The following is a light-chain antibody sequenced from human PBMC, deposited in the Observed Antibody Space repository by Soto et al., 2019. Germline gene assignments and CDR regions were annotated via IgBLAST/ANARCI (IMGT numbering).Light chain of an antibody. CDR2: GAS. V-gene: IGKV3-20*01. J-gene: IGKJ1*01. Sequence: EIVMTQSPATLSVSPGERATLSCRAGQSVSSYLAWYQQKPGQAPRLLIYGASSRATGIPDRFSGRGSGTDFSLTISRLEPEDFAVFYCQQYGRSPPWTFGQGTKVDIK. CDR3: QQYGRSPPWT. CDR1: QSVSSY.